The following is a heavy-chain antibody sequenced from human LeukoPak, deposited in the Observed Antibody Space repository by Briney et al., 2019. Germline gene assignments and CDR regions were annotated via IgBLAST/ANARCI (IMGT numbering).Heavy chain of an antibody. J-gene: IGHJ1*01. D-gene: IGHD6-19*01. V-gene: IGHV3-33*08. CDR2: IWYDGSTQ. CDR3: ARDSAVTTAGYFQH. CDR1: GFTVSSNY. Sequence: GGSLRLSCAASGFTVSSNYMSWGRPAPGKGLEWVAVIWYDGSTQYYADSVKGRFTISRDNSKKTLYLQMNSLRAEDTALYYCARDSAVTTAGYFQHWGQGTLVTVSP.